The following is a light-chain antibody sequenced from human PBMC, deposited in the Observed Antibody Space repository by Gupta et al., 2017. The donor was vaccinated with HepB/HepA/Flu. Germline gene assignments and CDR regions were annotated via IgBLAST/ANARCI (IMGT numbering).Light chain of an antibody. CDR3: AAGDNSLSDYV. J-gene: IGLJ1*01. Sequence: QPVLTQPPSASGTPGQRVAISCSVSSSNVGRDNVYWYRQLPGTPPKLLIYNDDRRPSGVPDRFSGSKAGTSASMAISGLRSEDEADYYCAAGDNSLSDYVFGTGTWVTVL. V-gene: IGLV1-47*02. CDR2: NDD. CDR1: SSNVGRDN.